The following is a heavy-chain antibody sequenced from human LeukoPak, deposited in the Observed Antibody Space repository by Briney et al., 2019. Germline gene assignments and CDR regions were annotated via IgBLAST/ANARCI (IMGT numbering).Heavy chain of an antibody. Sequence: GGSLRLSCAASGFTFTNYWMSWVRQAPGKGLELVANIKQDRSEKYYVDSVKGRFTISRDNAKNSLYLQMNSLRAEDTAVYYCARDSSGEVADISDAFDIWGQGTKVTVSS. V-gene: IGHV3-7*03. CDR1: GFTFTNYW. D-gene: IGHD3-16*01. J-gene: IGHJ3*02. CDR3: ARDSSGEVADISDAFDI. CDR2: IKQDRSEK.